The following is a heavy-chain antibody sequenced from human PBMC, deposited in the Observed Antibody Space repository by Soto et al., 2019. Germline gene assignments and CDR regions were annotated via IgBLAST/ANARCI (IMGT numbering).Heavy chain of an antibody. CDR2: INAYNGNT. CDR3: ARDPNGYKGAFDI. Sequence: ASVKVSCKASGYTFTSYGISWVRQAPGQGLEWMGWINAYNGNTKYAQNLQGRVTMTTDTSTSTAYMELRSLRSDDTAVYYCARDPNGYKGAFDIWGQGTMVTVSS. CDR1: GYTFTSYG. V-gene: IGHV1-18*01. D-gene: IGHD1-20*01. J-gene: IGHJ3*02.